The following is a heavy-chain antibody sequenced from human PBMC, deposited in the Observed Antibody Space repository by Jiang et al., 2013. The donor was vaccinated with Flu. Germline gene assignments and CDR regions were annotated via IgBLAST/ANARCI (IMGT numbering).Heavy chain of an antibody. CDR3: ARDRCSGGRCYSYYYGMDV. Sequence: SLTCVISGDSVSSILLLGLDQAVPSRGLEWLGRTYYRSKWYNDYAVSVKSRITINPDTSKNQFSLQLNSVTPEDTAVYYCARDRCSGGRCYSYYYGMDVWGQGTTVTVSS. V-gene: IGHV6-1*01. D-gene: IGHD2-15*01. CDR1: GDSVSSILLL. J-gene: IGHJ6*02. CDR2: TYYRSKWYN.